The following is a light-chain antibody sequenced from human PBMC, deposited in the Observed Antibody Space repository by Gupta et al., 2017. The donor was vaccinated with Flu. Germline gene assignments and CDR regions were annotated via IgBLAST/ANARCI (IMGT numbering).Light chain of an antibody. Sequence: PSSLSATAGDRVTITCRTSQNINTYLNWFQKKPGKPPRLLIYAASTLQSGVPSRFSGSGSGTDFTLTITNLQPEDFATYYCQQSDSSPRTFGQGTTVEIK. CDR3: QQSDSSPRT. CDR1: QNINTY. CDR2: AAS. J-gene: IGKJ1*01. V-gene: IGKV1-39*01.